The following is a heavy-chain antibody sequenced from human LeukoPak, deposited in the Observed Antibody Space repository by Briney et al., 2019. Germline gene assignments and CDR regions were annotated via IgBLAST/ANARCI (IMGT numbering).Heavy chain of an antibody. CDR3: ARSRYCSGGNCYSDY. J-gene: IGHJ4*02. CDR2: IKPDGGET. Sequence: GGSLRLSCAASGFAFSTYWMSWVRQAPGKGLEWVANIKPDGGETYYVDPLKGRFTISRDNAKNSLHLQMNSLRVEDTAVYYCARSRYCSGGNCYSDYWGQGTLVTVSS. CDR1: GFAFSTYW. D-gene: IGHD2-15*01. V-gene: IGHV3-7*01.